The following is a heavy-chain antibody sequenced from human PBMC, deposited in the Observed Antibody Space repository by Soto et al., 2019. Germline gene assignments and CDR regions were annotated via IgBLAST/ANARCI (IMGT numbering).Heavy chain of an antibody. J-gene: IGHJ5*02. CDR1: GYTFTSYY. Sequence: QVQLVQSGAEVKKPGASVKVSCKASGYTFTSYYMHWVRQAPGQGLEWMGIINPSGGSTSYAQKFQGKVTITRDTSTSPVYKELSSLGSEDTAVYYWARAPCGGDWFHPWGQGTLVTVSS. D-gene: IGHD1-26*01. CDR3: ARAPCGGDWFHP. CDR2: INPSGGST. V-gene: IGHV1-46*01.